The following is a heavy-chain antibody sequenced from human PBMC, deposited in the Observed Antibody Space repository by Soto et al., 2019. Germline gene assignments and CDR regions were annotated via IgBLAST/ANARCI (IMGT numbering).Heavy chain of an antibody. J-gene: IGHJ4*02. CDR2: IWHDGSKQ. D-gene: IGHD2-15*01. CDR3: ARDLGVVGPYLDY. V-gene: IGHV3-33*01. Sequence: QVQLVESGGGVVQPGNSLRLYCVTYGFTFRNYGMHWVRQFPGKGLEWVAVIWHDGSKQYYLDSVKGRFTISRDDSKSTLYLQLNSLKVEDTAIYYCARDLGVVGPYLDYWGQGTTVTVSS. CDR1: GFTFRNYG.